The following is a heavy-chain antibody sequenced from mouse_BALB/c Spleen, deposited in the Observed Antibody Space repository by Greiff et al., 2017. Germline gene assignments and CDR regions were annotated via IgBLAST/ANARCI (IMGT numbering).Heavy chain of an antibody. J-gene: IGHJ4*01. CDR1: GFTFSSFG. CDR3: ARVGTETDYYAMDY. Sequence: DVMLVESGGGLVQPGGSRKLSCAASGFTFSSFGMHWVRQVPEKGLEWVAYISSGSSTIYYADKVKGRFTISRDNPKNTLFLQMTSLRSEDTAMYDGARVGTETDYYAMDYWGQGTSVTVSS. CDR2: ISSGSSTI. D-gene: IGHD3-3*01. V-gene: IGHV5-17*02.